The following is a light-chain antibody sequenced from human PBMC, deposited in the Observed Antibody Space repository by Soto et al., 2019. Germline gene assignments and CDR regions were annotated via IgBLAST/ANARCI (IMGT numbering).Light chain of an antibody. V-gene: IGKV1-27*01. CDR3: QQYDNSPIT. J-gene: IGKJ5*01. Sequence: ILMTQSPSSLSAFVGDRCTITFRASQDIANFLAWYQQKPGKVPKLLIYAASTLQSGVPSRFSGTGSETDFTLTISRLEPEDFAVYYCQQYDNSPITFGQGTRLEIK. CDR1: QDIANF. CDR2: AAS.